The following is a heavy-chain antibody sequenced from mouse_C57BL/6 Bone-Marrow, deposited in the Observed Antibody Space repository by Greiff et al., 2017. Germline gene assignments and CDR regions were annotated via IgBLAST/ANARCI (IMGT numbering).Heavy chain of an antibody. V-gene: IGHV1-31*01. CDR2: IYPYNGVS. Sequence: DVQLVESGPELVKPGASVKISCKASGYSFTGYYMHWVKQSHGNILDWIGYIYPYNGVSSYNQKFKGKATLTVDKSSSTAYMELRSLTSEDSAVYYCAFYDGYLWFAYWGQGTLVTVSA. J-gene: IGHJ3*01. CDR3: AFYDGYLWFAY. D-gene: IGHD2-3*01. CDR1: GYSFTGYY.